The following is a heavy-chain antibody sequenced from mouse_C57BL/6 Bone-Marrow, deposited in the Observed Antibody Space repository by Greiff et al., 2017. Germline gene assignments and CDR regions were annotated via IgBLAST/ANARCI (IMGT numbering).Heavy chain of an antibody. CDR2: IDPENGDT. CDR3: TTGNYAPAGDY. J-gene: IGHJ2*01. V-gene: IGHV14-4*01. CDR1: GFNIKDDY. D-gene: IGHD1-1*01. Sequence: EVQLQQSGAELVRPGASVKLSCTASGFNIKDDYMHWVKQRPEQGLEWIGWIDPENGDTEYASKFQGKATITADTSSNTAYLQLSSLTSEDTAVYYCTTGNYAPAGDYWGQGTTLTVSS.